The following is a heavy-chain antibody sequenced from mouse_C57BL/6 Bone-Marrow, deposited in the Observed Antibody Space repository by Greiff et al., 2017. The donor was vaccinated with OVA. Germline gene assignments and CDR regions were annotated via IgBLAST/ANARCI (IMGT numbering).Heavy chain of an antibody. V-gene: IGHV1-15*01. J-gene: IGHJ4*01. CDR2: IDPETGGT. CDR3: TRGYSNYYAMGY. Sequence: VQLQQSGAELVRPGASVTLSCKASGYTFTDYEMHWVKQTPVHGLEWIGAIDPETGGTAYNQKFKGKAILTADNSSSTAYMELRSLTSEDSAVYYCTRGYSNYYAMGYWGQGTSVTVSS. D-gene: IGHD2-5*01. CDR1: GYTFTDYE.